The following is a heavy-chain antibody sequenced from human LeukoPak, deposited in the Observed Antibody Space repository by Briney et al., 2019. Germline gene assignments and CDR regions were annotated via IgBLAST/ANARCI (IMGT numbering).Heavy chain of an antibody. J-gene: IGHJ5*02. CDR3: AKDGGSSWYLGNWFDP. Sequence: PGGSLRLSCAASGLTFSSYAMSWVRQAPGKGLEWVSAISGTGGSTYYADSVKGRFTISRDNSKNTLYLQMNSLRAEDTAVYYCAKDGGSSWYLGNWFDPWGQGTLVTVSS. D-gene: IGHD6-13*01. CDR2: ISGTGGST. CDR1: GLTFSSYA. V-gene: IGHV3-23*01.